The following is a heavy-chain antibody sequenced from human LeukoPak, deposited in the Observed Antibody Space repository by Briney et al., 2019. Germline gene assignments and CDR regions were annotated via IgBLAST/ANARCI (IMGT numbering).Heavy chain of an antibody. CDR2: IYYSGST. J-gene: IGHJ5*02. V-gene: IGHV4-30-4*01. Sequence: SETLSLTCTVSGGSISSGDYYWSWIRRPPGKGLEWIGYIYYSGSTYYNPSLKSRVTISVDTSKNQFSLKLSSVTAADTAVYYCASSIAAAGSDWFDPWGQGTLVTVSS. D-gene: IGHD6-13*01. CDR1: GGSISSGDYY. CDR3: ASSIAAAGSDWFDP.